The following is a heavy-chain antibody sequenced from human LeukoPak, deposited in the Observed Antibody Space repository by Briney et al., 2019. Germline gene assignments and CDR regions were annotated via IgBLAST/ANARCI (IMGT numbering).Heavy chain of an antibody. CDR3: AELGITMIGGV. Sequence: GGSLRLSCAASAFTFSSYGMHWVRQAPGKGLEWVAFIRYDGNNKYYADSVKGRFTISRDNSKNSLYLQMNSLRAEDTAVYYCAELGITMIGGVWGKGTTVTISS. V-gene: IGHV3-30*02. J-gene: IGHJ6*04. D-gene: IGHD3-10*02. CDR2: IRYDGNNK. CDR1: AFTFSSYG.